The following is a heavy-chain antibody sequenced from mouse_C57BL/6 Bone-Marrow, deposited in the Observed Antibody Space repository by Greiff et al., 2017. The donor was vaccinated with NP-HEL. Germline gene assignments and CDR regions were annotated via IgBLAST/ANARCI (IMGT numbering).Heavy chain of an antibody. CDR3: TRSITTGYYAMDY. Sequence: EVQRVESGGGLVQPGGSMKLSCAASGFTFSDAWMDWVRQSPEKGLEWVAEIRNKANNHATYYAESVKGRFTISRDDSKSSVYLQMNSLRAEDTGIYYCTRSITTGYYAMDYWGQGTSVTVSS. D-gene: IGHD2-4*01. J-gene: IGHJ4*01. CDR1: GFTFSDAW. CDR2: IRNKANNHAT. V-gene: IGHV6-6*01.